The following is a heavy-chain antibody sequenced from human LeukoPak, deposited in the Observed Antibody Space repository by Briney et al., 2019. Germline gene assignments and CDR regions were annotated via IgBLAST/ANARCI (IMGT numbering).Heavy chain of an antibody. CDR1: GYTLTSYA. D-gene: IGHD1-7*01. CDR2: INPNSGGT. CDR3: ASVDWNYGLDAFDI. J-gene: IGHJ3*02. V-gene: IGHV1-2*02. Sequence: ASVKVSCKASGYTLTSYAMHWVRQAPGQGLERMRWINPNSGGTNYAQKFQGRVTITRDTSISTAYMELSRLRSDDTAVYYCASVDWNYGLDAFDIWGQGTMVTVSS.